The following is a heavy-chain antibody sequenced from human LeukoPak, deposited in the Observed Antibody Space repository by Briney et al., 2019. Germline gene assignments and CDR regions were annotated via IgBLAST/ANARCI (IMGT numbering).Heavy chain of an antibody. V-gene: IGHV3-15*01. J-gene: IGHJ3*02. Sequence: GGSLRLSCVASGFTFSNAWMSWVRQAPGKGLEWVGRIKSKTDGGTTDYAAPVKGRFTISRDDSKNTLYLQMNSLKTEDTAVYYCTTGIPGAEDAFDIWGQGTMVTVSS. CDR3: TTGIPGAEDAFDI. CDR2: IKSKTDGGTT. CDR1: GFTFSNAW. D-gene: IGHD2-21*01.